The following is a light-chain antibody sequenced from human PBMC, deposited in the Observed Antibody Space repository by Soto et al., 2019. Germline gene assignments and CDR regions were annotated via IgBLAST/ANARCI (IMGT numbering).Light chain of an antibody. Sequence: QSVLTQPASVSGSPGQSLTVSCTGTSSDIGGFYYVSWYQHHPGKDPKLMIYQHSNRPSCVSNRLSGSRSSNTASVTISGLQAEDAADYFCRPSSSRRTFSVFGDGTKVTVL. CDR3: RPSSSRRTFSV. J-gene: IGLJ1*01. V-gene: IGLV2-14*01. CDR1: SSDIGGFYY. CDR2: QHS.